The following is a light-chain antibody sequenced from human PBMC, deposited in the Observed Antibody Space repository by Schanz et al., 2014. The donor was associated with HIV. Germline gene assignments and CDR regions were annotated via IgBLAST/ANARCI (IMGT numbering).Light chain of an antibody. CDR1: SSDVGGYNY. CDR3: SSFAGRRNVL. J-gene: IGLJ3*02. Sequence: QSALTQPPSASGSPGQSVTISCTGTSSDVGGYNYVSWYQQHPGKAPKLMIYEVSERPSGVPDRFSGSKSGNTASLTVSGLVAEDEGDYYCSSFAGRRNVLFGGGTKLTVL. V-gene: IGLV2-8*01. CDR2: EVS.